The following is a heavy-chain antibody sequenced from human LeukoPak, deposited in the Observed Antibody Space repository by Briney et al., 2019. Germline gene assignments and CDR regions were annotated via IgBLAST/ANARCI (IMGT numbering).Heavy chain of an antibody. CDR1: GYTFTSYA. CDR2: INTNTGNP. Sequence: ASVKVSCKASGYTFTSYAMNWVRQAPGQGLEWMGWINTNTGNPTYAQGFTGRFVFSLDTSVSTAYLQISSLKAEDTAVYYCARDSDPNYDSGYFDYWGQGTLVTVSS. V-gene: IGHV7-4-1*02. CDR3: ARDSDPNYDSGYFDY. D-gene: IGHD3-10*01. J-gene: IGHJ4*02.